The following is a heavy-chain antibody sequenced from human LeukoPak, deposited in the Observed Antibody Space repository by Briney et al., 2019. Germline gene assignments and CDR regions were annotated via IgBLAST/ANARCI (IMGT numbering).Heavy chain of an antibody. V-gene: IGHV1-69*01. Sequence: ASVKVSCKASGGTFSSYAISWVRQAPGQGLEWMGGIIPIFGTANYAQKFQGRVTITADESTSTAYMELSSLRSEDTAVYYCARDKYVGATYFDYRGQGTLVTVSS. CDR1: GGTFSSYA. CDR3: ARDKYVGATYFDY. D-gene: IGHD1-26*01. J-gene: IGHJ4*02. CDR2: IIPIFGTA.